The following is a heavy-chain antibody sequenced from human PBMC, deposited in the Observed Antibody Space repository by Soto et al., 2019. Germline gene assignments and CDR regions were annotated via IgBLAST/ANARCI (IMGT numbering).Heavy chain of an antibody. CDR3: TTDTTVTTADKRFDP. V-gene: IGHV3-15*01. D-gene: IGHD4-17*01. Sequence: PGGSLRLSCSFSGFTSGDYGLTWVRQAPGKGLEWVGRIKNKFEGATTDYAAPVKGRFTISRDDSKNMLYLQMSSLITDDTAVYYCTTDTTVTTADKRFDPWGQGTLVTVSS. CDR2: IKNKFEGATT. J-gene: IGHJ5*02. CDR1: GFTSGDYG.